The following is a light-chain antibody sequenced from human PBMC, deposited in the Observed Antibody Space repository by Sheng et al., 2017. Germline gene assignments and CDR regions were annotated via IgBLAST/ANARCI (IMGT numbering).Light chain of an antibody. CDR2: GVS. V-gene: IGKV3-20*01. Sequence: IVLTQSPGTLSVSPGERVTLSCRASERISGNYLAWYQQKPGQTPRLLINGVSSRATGIPDRFSGSGSGTDFTLTISRLEPEDFAGYYCQQYGISTLTFGGGTKVEIK. CDR3: QQYGISTLT. J-gene: IGKJ4*01. CDR1: ERISGNY.